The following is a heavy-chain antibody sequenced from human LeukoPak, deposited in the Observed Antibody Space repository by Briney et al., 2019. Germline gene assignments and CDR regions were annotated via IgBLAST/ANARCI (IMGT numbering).Heavy chain of an antibody. Sequence: GGSLRLSCAASGFTVSSDYMSWVRQAPGKGLEWVSVIYSGGSTYYADSVKGRFTISRDNSKNTLYLQMNSLRAEDTAVYYCARDLSGITGYTYGRGIDYWGQGTLVTVSS. CDR3: ARDLSGITGYTYGRGIDY. V-gene: IGHV3-66*01. CDR1: GFTVSSDY. CDR2: IYSGGST. J-gene: IGHJ4*02. D-gene: IGHD5-18*01.